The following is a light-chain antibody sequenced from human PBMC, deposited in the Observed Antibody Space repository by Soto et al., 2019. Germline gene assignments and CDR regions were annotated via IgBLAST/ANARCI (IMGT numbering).Light chain of an antibody. Sequence: EVVLTQSPGILSLSPGERATLSCRASETVTRNYLAWYQQKPGQAPRLLIYGASNRATGIPDRFSGSGSGTDFTLTISRLEPEDFAVYYCQQCGNSPLFTFGPGNKVDLK. V-gene: IGKV3-20*01. CDR1: ETVTRNY. CDR3: QQCGNSPLFT. J-gene: IGKJ3*01. CDR2: GAS.